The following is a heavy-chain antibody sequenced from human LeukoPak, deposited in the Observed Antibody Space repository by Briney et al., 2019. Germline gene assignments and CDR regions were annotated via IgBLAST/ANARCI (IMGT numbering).Heavy chain of an antibody. Sequence: ASVKVSCKASGYTFTGYYMHWVRQAPGQGLEWMGWINPNSGGTNYAQKFQGRVTMTRDTSISTAYMELSRLRSDDTGVYYCAGGYCSSTSCLDYWGQGTLVTVSS. J-gene: IGHJ4*02. CDR2: INPNSGGT. D-gene: IGHD2-2*01. CDR1: GYTFTGYY. CDR3: AGGYCSSTSCLDY. V-gene: IGHV1-2*02.